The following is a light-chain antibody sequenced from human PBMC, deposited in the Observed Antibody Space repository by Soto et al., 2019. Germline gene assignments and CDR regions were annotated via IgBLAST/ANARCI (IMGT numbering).Light chain of an antibody. CDR1: SSNIGAGYD. CDR3: QSFDSSLVNYV. J-gene: IGLJ1*01. CDR2: TNN. Sequence: QSVLTQPPSVSGATGRRVTISCTGCSSNIGAGYDVHWYQQLPGTAPKLLIYTNNNLPSGVPDRFSGSKSGTSASLAITGLQAEDEAYYYCQSFDSSLVNYVFGTGTKLTVL. V-gene: IGLV1-40*01.